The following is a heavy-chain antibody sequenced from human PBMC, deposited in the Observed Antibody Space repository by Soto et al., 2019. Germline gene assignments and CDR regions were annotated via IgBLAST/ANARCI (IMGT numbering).Heavy chain of an antibody. J-gene: IGHJ3*02. V-gene: IGHV4-31*03. Sequence: SETLSLTCTVSGGSISSGGYYWSWIRQHPGKGLEWIGYIYYSGSTYYNPPLKSRVTISVDTSKNQFSLKLSSVTAADTAVYYCARGGEGYNSIFDEFINAFDIWGQGTMVTVSS. CDR3: ARGGEGYNSIFDEFINAFDI. CDR1: GGSISSGGYY. CDR2: IYYSGST. D-gene: IGHD3-3*01.